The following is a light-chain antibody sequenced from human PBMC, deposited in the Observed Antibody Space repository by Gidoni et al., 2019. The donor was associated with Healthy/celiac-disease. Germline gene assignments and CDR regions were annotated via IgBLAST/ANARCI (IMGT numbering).Light chain of an antibody. J-gene: IGKJ3*01. CDR1: QSVSSSY. V-gene: IGKV3-20*01. CDR2: GAS. CDR3: QQYGSSPSL. Sequence: DTVLTQPPGTLSLSPGERATLSCRASQSVSSSYLAWYQQKPGQAPRLLIYGASSRATGIPDRFSGSGSGTDFTLTISRLEPEDCAVYYCQQYGSSPSLFGPGTKVDIK.